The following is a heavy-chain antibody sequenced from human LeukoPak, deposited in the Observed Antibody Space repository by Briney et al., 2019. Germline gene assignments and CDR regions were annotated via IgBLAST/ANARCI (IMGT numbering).Heavy chain of an antibody. CDR2: IYPGDSDA. CDR1: GYSFTSYW. CDR3: ARRAYCGGDCYAFDY. D-gene: IGHD2-21*02. V-gene: IGHV5-51*01. J-gene: IGHJ4*02. Sequence: GESLKISCKGSGYSFTSYWIGWVRQMPGKGLEWMGIIYPGDSDARYSPSFQGQVTISADKSISTAYLQWSSLKASDTAMYYCARRAYCGGDCYAFDYWGQGTLVTVSS.